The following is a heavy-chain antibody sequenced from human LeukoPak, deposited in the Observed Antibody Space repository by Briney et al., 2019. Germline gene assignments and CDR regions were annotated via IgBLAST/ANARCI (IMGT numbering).Heavy chain of an antibody. CDR1: GGSISSYY. V-gene: IGHV4-59*08. CDR3: ARGGERGYSYGYSDY. J-gene: IGHJ4*02. D-gene: IGHD5-18*01. CDR2: IYYSGST. Sequence: SETLSLTCTVSGGSISSYYWSWIRQPPGKGLEWIGHIYYSGSTTYNPSLKSRVTISVDTSKNQFSLKLSSVTAADTAVYYCARGGERGYSYGYSDYGGQGTLVTVSS.